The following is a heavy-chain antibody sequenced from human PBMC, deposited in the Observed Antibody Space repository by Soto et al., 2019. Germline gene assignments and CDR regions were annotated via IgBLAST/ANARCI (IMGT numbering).Heavy chain of an antibody. CDR2: IYSGGSK. J-gene: IGHJ3*02. V-gene: IGHV3-53*01. CDR1: GFSVSSNY. Sequence: PGGSLRLSCAASGFSVSSNYMTWVRQAPGKGLEWVSFIYSGGSKYYADSVKGRFTISRDSSKNTLYLQMNSLRAEDTAVYFCASRKVAAGIWCDGSFDIWGQGTMVTVSS. CDR3: ASRKVAAGIWCDGSFDI. D-gene: IGHD6-13*01.